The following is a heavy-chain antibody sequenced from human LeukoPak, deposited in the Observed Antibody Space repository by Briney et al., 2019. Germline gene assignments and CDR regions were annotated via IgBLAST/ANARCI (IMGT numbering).Heavy chain of an antibody. J-gene: IGHJ4*02. CDR2: IWYDGSYK. CDR1: GFTFSSYG. V-gene: IGHV3-33*01. CDR3: ARDPTAYYDSSGYYLNTIDY. Sequence: PGGSLRLSCAVSGFTFSSYGMHWVRQAPGKGLEWVAVIWYDGSYKYYADSVKGRSTIARDNYKSTLYLQMNSLKAEDTAVYYCARDPTAYYDSSGYYLNTIDYWGQGTLVTVSS. D-gene: IGHD3-22*01.